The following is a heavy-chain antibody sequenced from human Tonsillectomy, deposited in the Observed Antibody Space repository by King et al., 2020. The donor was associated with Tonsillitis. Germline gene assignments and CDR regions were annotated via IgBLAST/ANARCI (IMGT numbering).Heavy chain of an antibody. CDR1: RGSISSYY. J-gene: IGHJ4*02. CDR2: IYYSGST. V-gene: IGHV4-59*01. D-gene: IGHD2-2*01. Sequence: QLQESGPGLVKPSETLSLTCTVSRGSISSYYWSWIRQPPGKGLEWIGYIYYSGSTNYNPSLKSRVTISVDTSKNQFSLKLSSVTAADTAVYYCARGLGNQLPYPFAVDYWGQGTLVTVSS. CDR3: ARGLGNQLPYPFAVDY.